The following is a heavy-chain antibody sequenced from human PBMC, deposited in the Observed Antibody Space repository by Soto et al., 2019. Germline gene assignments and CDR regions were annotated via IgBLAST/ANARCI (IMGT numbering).Heavy chain of an antibody. D-gene: IGHD1-1*01. CDR2: IYYNGNT. CDR1: GGSISSSPYY. Sequence: QLQLQESGPGLVKPSETLSLTCTVSGGSISSSPYYWGWIRQPPGKGLAWIGNIYYNGNTFYNPSLKSRVTISIDTAKNQFSLKLSSVTAADTAVYYCARHGPLSNNWNQLDYWGQGTLVTVSS. V-gene: IGHV4-39*01. CDR3: ARHGPLSNNWNQLDY. J-gene: IGHJ4*02.